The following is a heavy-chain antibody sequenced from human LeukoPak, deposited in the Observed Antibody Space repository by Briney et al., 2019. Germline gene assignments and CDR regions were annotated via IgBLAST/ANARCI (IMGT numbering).Heavy chain of an antibody. V-gene: IGHV1-8*03. CDR1: GYTFTSYD. D-gene: IGHD3-3*01. CDR2: MNPNSGNT. J-gene: IGHJ6*03. Sequence: GASVKVSCEASGYTFTSYDINWVRQATGQGLEWMGWMNPNSGNTGYAQKFQGRVTITRNTSISTAYMELSSLRSEDTAVYYCARAAVYDFWSGYHYYYYMDVWGKGTTVTVSS. CDR3: ARAAVYDFWSGYHYYYYMDV.